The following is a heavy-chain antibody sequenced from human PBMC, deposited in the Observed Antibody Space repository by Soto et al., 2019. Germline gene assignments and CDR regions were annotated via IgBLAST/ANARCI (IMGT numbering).Heavy chain of an antibody. CDR1: GFTFSNYW. J-gene: IGHJ4*02. D-gene: IGHD3-22*01. V-gene: IGHV3-74*01. Sequence: EVQLVESGGGLVQPGGSLRLSCAASGFTFSNYWMHWVRQAPGKGLVWVSRINSDESSTSYADSVKGRFTISRDNAKDTLYLQMNSLSAEDTAVYYCARGGDSSGYYYFDYWGQGTPVTVSS. CDR2: INSDESST. CDR3: ARGGDSSGYYYFDY.